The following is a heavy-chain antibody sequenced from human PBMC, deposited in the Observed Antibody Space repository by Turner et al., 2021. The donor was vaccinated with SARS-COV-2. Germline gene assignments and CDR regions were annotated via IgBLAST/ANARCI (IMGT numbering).Heavy chain of an antibody. CDR3: ARSVAEDAFDI. CDR2: IYSGGST. V-gene: IGHV3-53*04. D-gene: IGHD2-15*01. J-gene: IGHJ3*02. CDR1: GLTVSSNY. Sequence: EVQLVESGGGLVQPGGYLRLTCAASGLTVSSNYMSWVRQAPGKGLEWVSVIYSGGSTYYTDSVKGRFTISRHNSKNTLYLQMNSLRAEDTAVYYCARSVAEDAFDIWGQGTMVTVSS.